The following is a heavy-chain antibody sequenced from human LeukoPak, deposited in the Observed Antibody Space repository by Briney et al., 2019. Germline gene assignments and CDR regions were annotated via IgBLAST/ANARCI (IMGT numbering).Heavy chain of an antibody. CDR1: GGSISSGGYY. J-gene: IGHJ6*02. V-gene: IGHV4-31*03. CDR3: ARDQGSSWARGYYYYGMDV. CDR2: IYYSGST. Sequence: SQTLSLTCTVSGGSISSGGYYWSWIRQHPGKGLEWIGYIYYSGSTYYNPSLKSRVTISVDTSKNQFSLKLSSVTAADTAVYYYARDQGSSWARGYYYYGMDVWGQGTTVTVSS. D-gene: IGHD6-13*01.